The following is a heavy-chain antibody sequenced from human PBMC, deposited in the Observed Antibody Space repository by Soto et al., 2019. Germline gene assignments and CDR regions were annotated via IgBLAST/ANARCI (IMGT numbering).Heavy chain of an antibody. CDR2: VYYSGGA. J-gene: IGHJ5*01. V-gene: IGHV4-39*01. Sequence: SETLSLTCAVSGVSIHNSHSFWAWIRQPPGKGLEFIGSVYYSGGANYNPSLKSRVTISVDTSKNQLSLRVNSVTAADTAVYYCGRVVEGATRHTDFDSWGQGTLVTVSS. D-gene: IGHD2-15*01. CDR1: GVSIHNSHSF. CDR3: GRVVEGATRHTDFDS.